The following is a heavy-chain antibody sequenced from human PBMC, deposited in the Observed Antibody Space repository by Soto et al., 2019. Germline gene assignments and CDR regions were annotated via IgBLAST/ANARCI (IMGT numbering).Heavy chain of an antibody. CDR2: IWDDGSNE. CDR3: ASDRGSRWFGPMDY. CDR1: GFTFSSHG. Sequence: QVQLVESGGGVVQPGRSLRLSCAASGFTFSSHGIHWVRQAPGKGLEWMAVIWDDGSNEYYADSVKGRFTISRDNSKNTLYLQMSSLRAEDTAVYYWASDRGSRWFGPMDYWGQGTLVTVSS. V-gene: IGHV3-33*01. J-gene: IGHJ4*02. D-gene: IGHD6-13*01.